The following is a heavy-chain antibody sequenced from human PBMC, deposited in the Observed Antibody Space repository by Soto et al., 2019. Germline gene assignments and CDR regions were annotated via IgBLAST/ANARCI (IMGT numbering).Heavy chain of an antibody. CDR3: ARDMDSNYDVMDV. D-gene: IGHD4-4*01. V-gene: IGHV3-33*01. CDR2: IWYDGSSQ. J-gene: IGHJ6*02. Sequence: QVNLVQSGGGLVQPGRSLRLSCEASGFTFRNSGMEWIRQAPGKGLEWVARIWYDGSSQYYADSVKGRFTISRDNSKNTLYMEMNSVRVEDTAAYYCARDMDSNYDVMDVWGQGTTVIVSS. CDR1: GFTFRNSG.